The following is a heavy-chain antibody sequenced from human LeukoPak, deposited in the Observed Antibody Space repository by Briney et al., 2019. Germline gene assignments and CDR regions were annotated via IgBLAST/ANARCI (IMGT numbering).Heavy chain of an antibody. Sequence: GGSLRLSCAASGFTFSSYAMSWGRQAPGKGLEWVSAISGSGGSTYYADSVKGRFTISRDNSKNTLYLQMNSLRAEDTAVYYCARKSTAARLDDYWGQRTVVTVSS. D-gene: IGHD6-13*01. J-gene: IGHJ4*02. CDR3: ARKSTAARLDDY. CDR2: ISGSGGST. V-gene: IGHV3-23*01. CDR1: GFTFSSYA.